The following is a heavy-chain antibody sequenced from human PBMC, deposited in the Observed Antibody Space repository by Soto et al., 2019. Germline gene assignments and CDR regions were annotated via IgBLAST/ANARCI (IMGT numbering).Heavy chain of an antibody. J-gene: IGHJ3*02. CDR2: ISYVGSNK. CDR1: GFTFSSYA. CDR3: ARGSLVRDAFDI. V-gene: IGHV3-30-3*01. Sequence: GGSLRLSCAASGFTFSSYAMHWVRQAPGKGLEWVAVISYVGSNKYYADSVKGRFTISRDNSKNTLYLQMNSLRAEDTAVYYCARGSLVRDAFDIWGQGTMVTVSS. D-gene: IGHD6-13*01.